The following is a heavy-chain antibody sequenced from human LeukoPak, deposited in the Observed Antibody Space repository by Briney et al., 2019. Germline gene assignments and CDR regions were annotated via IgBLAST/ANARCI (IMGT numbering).Heavy chain of an antibody. CDR2: IYSGGTT. V-gene: IGHV3-66*01. D-gene: IGHD4-17*01. CDR1: GLTVSSTY. J-gene: IGHJ4*02. CDR3: ASKVTTGY. Sequence: PGGSLRISCVISGLTVSSTYMSWVRQAPGKGLEWVAVIYSGGTTNYADSVKGRFIVYRDSSKNTLYLQMNSLRAEDTAVYYCASKVTTGYWGQGTLVTVSS.